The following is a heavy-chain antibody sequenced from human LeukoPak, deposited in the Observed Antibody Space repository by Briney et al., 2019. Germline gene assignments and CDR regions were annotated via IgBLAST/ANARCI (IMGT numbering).Heavy chain of an antibody. CDR2: INHSGST. D-gene: IGHD3-9*01. CDR3: ARVLDYDILTGLIDY. J-gene: IGHJ4*02. Sequence: SETLSLTXAVYGGSFSGYYWSWIRQPPGKGLEWIGEINHSGSTNYNPSLKSRVTISVDTSKNQFSLKLSSVTAADTAVYYCARVLDYDILTGLIDYWGQGTLVTVSP. CDR1: GGSFSGYY. V-gene: IGHV4-34*01.